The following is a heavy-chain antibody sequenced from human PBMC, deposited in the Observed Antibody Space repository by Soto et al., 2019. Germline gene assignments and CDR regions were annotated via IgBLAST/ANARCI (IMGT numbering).Heavy chain of an antibody. Sequence: ASVKVSCKASGYTFTSYGISWVRQAPGQGLEWMGWISAYHGHTNYAQKLPGRVTMTTDTSTSTSYMELRSLRSDDTAVYYCARGGGLLLWFGEPSYGMDVWGQGNTVTASS. D-gene: IGHD3-10*01. CDR1: GYTFTSYG. J-gene: IGHJ6*01. CDR2: ISAYHGHT. CDR3: ARGGGLLLWFGEPSYGMDV. V-gene: IGHV1-18*01.